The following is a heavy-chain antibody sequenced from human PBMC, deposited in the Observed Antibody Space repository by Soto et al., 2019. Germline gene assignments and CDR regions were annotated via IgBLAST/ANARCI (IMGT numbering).Heavy chain of an antibody. CDR2: IYYSGST. J-gene: IGHJ6*02. V-gene: IGHV4-31*03. D-gene: IGHD2-21*02. Sequence: SETLSLTCTVSGASISSGGYYWSWIRQHPGKGLEWIGYIYYSGSTYYNPSLKSRVMISVDTSKNQFSLKLSSVTAADTAVYYCVRAYCGGDCYRYGMDGWGQGNTVTVSS. CDR1: GASISSGGYY. CDR3: VRAYCGGDCYRYGMDG.